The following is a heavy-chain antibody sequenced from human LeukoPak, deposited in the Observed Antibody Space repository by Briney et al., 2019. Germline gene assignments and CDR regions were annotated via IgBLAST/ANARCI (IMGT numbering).Heavy chain of an antibody. Sequence: SETLSLTCTVSGGSISGYYWSWIRQHPGKGLEWIGYIYYSGSTYYNPSLKSRVTISVDTSKNQFSLKLSSVTAADTAVYYCAASDYNWFDPWGQGTLVTVSS. CDR2: IYYSGST. J-gene: IGHJ5*02. CDR3: AASDYNWFDP. CDR1: GGSISGYY. D-gene: IGHD3-3*01. V-gene: IGHV4-59*06.